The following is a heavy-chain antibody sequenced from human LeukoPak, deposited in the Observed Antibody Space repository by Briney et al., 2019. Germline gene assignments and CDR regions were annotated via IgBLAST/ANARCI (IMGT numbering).Heavy chain of an antibody. V-gene: IGHV1-2*02. CDR1: GYTFTGYY. CDR3: ARGSKWEHLDY. CDR2: INPNSGGT. J-gene: IGHJ4*02. D-gene: IGHD1-26*01. Sequence: ASVKVSCKASGYTFTGYYMHWVRQAPGQGLEWMGWINPNSGGTNYAQKLQGRVTMTTDTSTNTAYMELRSLRSDDTTVYYCARGSKWEHLDYWGQGTLVTVSS.